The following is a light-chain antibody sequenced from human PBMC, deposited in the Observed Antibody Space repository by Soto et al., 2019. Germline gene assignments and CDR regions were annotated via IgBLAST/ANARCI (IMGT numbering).Light chain of an antibody. J-gene: IGLJ1*01. V-gene: IGLV2-14*01. CDR3: ISETISRSYV. CDR2: SVS. Sequence: QSVLTPPASVSGSPGQSITISCSGTSXDIGAYDHVAWFQQFPGKTPKLVIYSVSNRPSGVSYRFSGSKSGNTASLTISGLQADYDADYYFISETISRSYVFGSGTNSTVL. CDR1: SXDIGAYDH.